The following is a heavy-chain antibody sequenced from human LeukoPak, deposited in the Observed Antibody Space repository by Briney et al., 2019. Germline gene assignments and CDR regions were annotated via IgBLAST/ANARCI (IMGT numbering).Heavy chain of an antibody. V-gene: IGHV3-33*01. CDR2: IWYDGSNK. CDR1: GFTFSSYG. Sequence: GGSLRLSCAASGFTFSSYGMHWVRQAPGKGLEWVAVIWYDGSNKYYADSVKGRFTISRDNSKNTLYLQMNSLRAEDTAVYYCARDLCSSTSCTLIDYWSQGTLVT. D-gene: IGHD2-2*01. CDR3: ARDLCSSTSCTLIDY. J-gene: IGHJ4*02.